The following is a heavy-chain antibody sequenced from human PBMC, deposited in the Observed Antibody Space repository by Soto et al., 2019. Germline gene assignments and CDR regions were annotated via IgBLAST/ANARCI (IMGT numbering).Heavy chain of an antibody. CDR1: GGSISSYY. Sequence: SETLSLTCTVSGGSISSYYWSWIRQPPGKGLEWIGYIYYSGSTYYNPSLKSRVTISVDTSKNQFSLKLSSVTAADTAVYYCARGVAAYYFDYWGQGTLVTVS. D-gene: IGHD2-15*01. CDR3: ARGVAAYYFDY. V-gene: IGHV4-59*08. CDR2: IYYSGST. J-gene: IGHJ4*02.